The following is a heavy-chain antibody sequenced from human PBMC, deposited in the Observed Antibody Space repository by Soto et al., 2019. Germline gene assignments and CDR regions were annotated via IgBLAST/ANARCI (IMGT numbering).Heavy chain of an antibody. CDR2: ISYDGSNK. D-gene: IGHD2-15*01. CDR1: GFTFSSYG. CDR3: AKDPSWVQNCSGGSCLGNY. Sequence: QVQLVESGGGVVQPGRSLRLSCAASGFTFSSYGMHWVRQAPGKGLEWVAVISYDGSNKYYADSVKGRFTISRDNSKNTLYLQMNSLRAEDTAVYYCAKDPSWVQNCSGGSCLGNYWGQGTLVTVSS. J-gene: IGHJ4*02. V-gene: IGHV3-30*18.